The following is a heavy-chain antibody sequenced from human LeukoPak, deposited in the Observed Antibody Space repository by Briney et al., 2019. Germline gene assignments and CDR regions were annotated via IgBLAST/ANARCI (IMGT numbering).Heavy chain of an antibody. CDR3: ARSGWYAREFDY. CDR2: IRSDGGSI. V-gene: IGHV3-64*01. D-gene: IGHD6-19*01. Sequence: PGGSLRLSCAASGFTFSDYAMHWVSQAPGKGLEHVSTIRSDGGSIYYANSVEGRFTISRDNSKNTLYLQMGSLRSEDMAVYFCARSGWYAREFDYWGQGTLVTVSS. CDR1: GFTFSDYA. J-gene: IGHJ4*02.